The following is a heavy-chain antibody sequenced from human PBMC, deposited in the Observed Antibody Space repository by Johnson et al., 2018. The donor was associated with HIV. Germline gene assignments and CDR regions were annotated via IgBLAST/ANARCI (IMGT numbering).Heavy chain of an antibody. CDR3: ARGGSRTTIFGVDINLGCFDI. D-gene: IGHD3-3*01. J-gene: IGHJ3*02. V-gene: IGHV3-13*01. CDR1: GFTFSNYD. CDR2: IGTAGDT. Sequence: VQLVESGGDWVQRGGSLRLSCAASGFTFSNYDIHWVRQATGKGLEWVSTIGTAGDTYYVGSVKGRFTISRENAKNSLYLQMNSLRAGDTAVYYCARGGSRTTIFGVDINLGCFDILGQGTRVTVSS.